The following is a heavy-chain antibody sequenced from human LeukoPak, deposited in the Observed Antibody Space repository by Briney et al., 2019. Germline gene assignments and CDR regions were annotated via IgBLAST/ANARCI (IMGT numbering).Heavy chain of an antibody. J-gene: IGHJ4*02. CDR1: GFTFSSYG. V-gene: IGHV3-30*02. Sequence: GGSLRLSCAASGFTFSSYGMHWVRQAPGKGLEWVAFIRCDGSNKYYADSVKGRFTISRDNSKNTLYLQMNSLRAEDTAVYYCGAAAGPFDYWGQGTLVTVSS. CDR2: IRCDGSNK. CDR3: GAAAGPFDY. D-gene: IGHD6-13*01.